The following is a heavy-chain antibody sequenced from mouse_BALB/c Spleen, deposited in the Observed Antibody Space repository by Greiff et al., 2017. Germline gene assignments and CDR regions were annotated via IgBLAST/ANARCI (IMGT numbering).Heavy chain of an antibody. D-gene: IGHD2-10*01. V-gene: IGHV14-3*02. Sequence: VHVKQSGAELVKPGASVKLSCTASGFNIKDTYMHWVKQRPEQGLEWIGRIDPANGNTKYDPKFQGKATITADTSSNTAYLQLSSLTSEDTAVYYCARSYYGNFFAYWGQGTLVTVSA. CDR3: ARSYYGNFFAY. CDR1: GFNIKDTY. J-gene: IGHJ3*01. CDR2: IDPANGNT.